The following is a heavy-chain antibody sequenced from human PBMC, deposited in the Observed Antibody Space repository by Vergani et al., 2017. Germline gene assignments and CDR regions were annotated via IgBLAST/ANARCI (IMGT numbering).Heavy chain of an antibody. CDR3: AKSRERGLQFWWIDY. V-gene: IGHV3-30*18. CDR2: ISYDGSNK. CDR1: GFTFSSYG. J-gene: IGHJ4*02. Sequence: QVQLVESGGGVVQPGRSLTLSCAASGFTFSSYGMHWVRQAPGKGLEWVAVISYDGSNKYYADSVEGRFTISRDNSKNTLYLQMNSLRAEDTAVYYCAKSRERGLQFWWIDYWGQGTLVTVSS. D-gene: IGHD5-24*01.